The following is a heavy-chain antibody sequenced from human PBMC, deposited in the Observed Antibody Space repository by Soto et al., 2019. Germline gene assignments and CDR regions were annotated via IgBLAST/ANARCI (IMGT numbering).Heavy chain of an antibody. CDR3: AARVPRGYSYGYDY. D-gene: IGHD5-18*01. Sequence: ASVKVSCKASGFTFTSSAVQWVRQARGQRLEWIGWIVVGSGNTNYAQKFQERVTITRDMSTSTAYMELSSLRSEDTAVYYCAARVPRGYSYGYDYWGQGTLVTVS. V-gene: IGHV1-58*01. CDR1: GFTFTSSA. CDR2: IVVGSGNT. J-gene: IGHJ4*02.